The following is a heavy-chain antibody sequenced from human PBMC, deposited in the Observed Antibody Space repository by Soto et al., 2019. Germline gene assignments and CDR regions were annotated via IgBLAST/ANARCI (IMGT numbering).Heavy chain of an antibody. CDR3: AKEGSGWYRAFDI. CDR1: GFTFSSYA. Sequence: EVQLLESGGGLVQPGGSLRLSCAASGFTFSSYAMSWVRQAPGKGPEWVSAISGNGGSTYYADSVKGRFTISRDNSKNTLYLQMNSLRAEDTAVYYCAKEGSGWYRAFDIWGQGTMVTVSS. D-gene: IGHD6-19*01. V-gene: IGHV3-23*01. CDR2: ISGNGGST. J-gene: IGHJ3*02.